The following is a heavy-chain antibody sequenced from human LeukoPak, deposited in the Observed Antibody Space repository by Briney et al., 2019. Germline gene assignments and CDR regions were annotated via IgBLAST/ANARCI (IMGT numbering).Heavy chain of an antibody. V-gene: IGHV4-59*01. CDR1: GDFFTSYY. Sequence: SETLSLTCTVSGDFFTSYYWRWIRQPTGKGLVWIGHLCHNRRPNYNPPRGRRVPISVNKSKNQLFLELSPATGADPAVNYCVRNTREDCIGDSCYGDDAFDIWGQGTAVIVSS. J-gene: IGHJ3*02. D-gene: IGHD2-15*01. CDR3: VRNTREDCIGDSCYGDDAFDI. CDR2: LCHNRRP.